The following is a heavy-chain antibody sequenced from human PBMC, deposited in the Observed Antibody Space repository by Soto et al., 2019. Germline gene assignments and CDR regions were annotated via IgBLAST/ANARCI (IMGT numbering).Heavy chain of an antibody. CDR3: ARGPNIVVVVPAGRGADP. CDR2: INHSGST. D-gene: IGHD2-15*01. V-gene: IGHV4-34*01. J-gene: IGHJ5*02. Sequence: SETLSLTCAVYGGSFSGYYWSWIRQPPGKGLEWIGEINHSGSTNYNPSLKSRVTISVDTSKNQFSLKLSSVTAADTAVYYCARGPNIVVVVPAGRGADPWGQGTLVTVSS. CDR1: GGSFSGYY.